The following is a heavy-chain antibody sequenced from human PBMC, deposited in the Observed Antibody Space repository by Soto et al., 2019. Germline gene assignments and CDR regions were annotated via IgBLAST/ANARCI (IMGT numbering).Heavy chain of an antibody. CDR3: GRGIAMMVVVESDAPDKFYLDS. J-gene: IGHJ4*02. V-gene: IGHV4-34*01. Sequence: SATMSLTCSVYGCSFNVHHLTWLRQPPGKGLEWIGEINHSGSTNYNPSLKSRATISVDTSKNQFSLKLSSVTAADTAVYYCGRGIAMMVVVESDAPDKFYLDSWGQGTLVTVSS. CDR2: INHSGST. D-gene: IGHD3-22*01. CDR1: GCSFNVHH.